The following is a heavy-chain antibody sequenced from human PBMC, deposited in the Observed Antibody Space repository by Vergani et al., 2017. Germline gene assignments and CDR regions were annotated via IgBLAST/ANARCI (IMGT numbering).Heavy chain of an antibody. J-gene: IGHJ6*02. D-gene: IGHD1-26*01. Sequence: EVQLLESGGGLVQPGGSLRLSCAASGFTFSIYAMSWVRQAPGKGLEWVSAISGSGGSTYYADSVKGRFTISRDNSKNTLYLQMNRLRAEDTAVYYCARDRGHFIIVGDYGMDVWGQGTTVTVSS. CDR1: GFTFSIYA. CDR2: ISGSGGST. CDR3: ARDRGHFIIVGDYGMDV. V-gene: IGHV3-23*01.